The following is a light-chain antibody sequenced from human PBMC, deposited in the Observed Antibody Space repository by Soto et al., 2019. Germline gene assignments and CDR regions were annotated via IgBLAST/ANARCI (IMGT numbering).Light chain of an antibody. CDR1: QSISDT. CDR3: QQYNNWPPLT. CDR2: SAS. J-gene: IGKJ4*01. Sequence: EIVMTQSPATLSVSAGGRATLSCRASQSISDTLAWYQQKPGQAPRLLIYSASRGATGFPARFSGSGSGTDFTLTISSLQSEDFAVYYCQQYNNWPPLTFGGGTKVDIK. V-gene: IGKV3-15*01.